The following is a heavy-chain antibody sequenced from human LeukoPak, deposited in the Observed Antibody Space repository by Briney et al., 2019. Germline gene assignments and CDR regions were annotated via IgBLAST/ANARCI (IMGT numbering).Heavy chain of an antibody. D-gene: IGHD3-3*01. CDR1: GFTLSTYD. CDR3: ARDVRSPYYYYYMDV. Sequence: GGSLRLSCAASGFTLSTYDMNWVRQAPGKGLEWVSYISSDWNTIYYADSVKGRFTISRDNAKNSLYLQMNSLRAEDTAVYYCARDVRSPYYYYYMDVWGKGTTVTVSS. CDR2: ISSDWNTI. V-gene: IGHV3-48*03. J-gene: IGHJ6*03.